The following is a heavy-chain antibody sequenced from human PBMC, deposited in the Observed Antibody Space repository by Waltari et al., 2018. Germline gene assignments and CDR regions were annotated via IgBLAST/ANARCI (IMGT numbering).Heavy chain of an antibody. J-gene: IGHJ6*02. CDR1: GGSFSSYS. V-gene: IGHV1-69*01. D-gene: IGHD2-2*01. Sequence: QVRLVQSGAEVKKPGSSVKVSCKAFGGSFSSYSIKGVRQAPGQGLEWMGGIIPVFGTANYAQKFQDRLAITADESTSTAYMELSSLRSEDTAAYYCTTSSYCGTTTCYQYYGMDVWGQGTTVTVSS. CDR2: IIPVFGTA. CDR3: TTSSYCGTTTCYQYYGMDV.